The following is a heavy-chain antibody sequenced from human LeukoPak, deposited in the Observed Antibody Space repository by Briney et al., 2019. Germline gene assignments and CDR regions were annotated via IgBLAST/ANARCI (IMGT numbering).Heavy chain of an antibody. Sequence: ASVKVSCKASGYTFTSYGISWVRPAPGQGLEWMGWISAYNGNTNYAQKLQGRVTMTTDTSTSTAYMELRSLRSDDTAVYYCARTMAIFGVVTISFDYWGQGTLVTVSS. J-gene: IGHJ4*02. CDR1: GYTFTSYG. D-gene: IGHD3-3*01. CDR2: ISAYNGNT. V-gene: IGHV1-18*01. CDR3: ARTMAIFGVVTISFDY.